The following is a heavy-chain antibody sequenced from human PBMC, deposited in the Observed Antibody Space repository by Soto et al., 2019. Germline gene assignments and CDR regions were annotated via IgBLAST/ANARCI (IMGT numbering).Heavy chain of an antibody. CDR2: IRSKAYGGTT. D-gene: IGHD3-3*01. CDR1: GFTFGDYA. V-gene: IGHV3-49*03. CDR3: TRRLDCGFGVDLNAFDI. Sequence: EVQLVESGGGLVQPGRSLRLSCTASGFTFGDYAMSWFRQAPGKGLEWVGFIRSKAYGGTTEYAASVKGRFTISRDDSKSIAYLQMNSVKTEDTAVYYCTRRLDCGFGVDLNAFDIWGQGTMVTVSS. J-gene: IGHJ3*02.